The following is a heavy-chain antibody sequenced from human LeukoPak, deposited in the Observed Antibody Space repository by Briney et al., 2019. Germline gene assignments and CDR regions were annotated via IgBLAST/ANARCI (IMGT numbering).Heavy chain of an antibody. Sequence: PGGSLRLSCAASGFTFSSYWMHWVRQAPGKGLVWVSRIKSDGSTRYADSVKGRFTISRDNAKNTVSLQMTSLRAEDTGVYYCARAPCEIGGYYPEYFRHWGQGTLVIVSS. CDR1: GFTFSSYW. D-gene: IGHD3-22*01. J-gene: IGHJ1*01. V-gene: IGHV3-74*01. CDR2: IKSDGST. CDR3: ARAPCEIGGYYPEYFRH.